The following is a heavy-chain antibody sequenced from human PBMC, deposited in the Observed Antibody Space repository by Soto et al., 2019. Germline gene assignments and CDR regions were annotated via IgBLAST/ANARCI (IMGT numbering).Heavy chain of an antibody. CDR2: IKGDGSDP. CDR1: GFTLNNYY. J-gene: IGHJ4*02. V-gene: IGHV3-7*03. Sequence: GGSLRLSCAASGFTLNNYYLSWVRQAPGKGLEWVGNIKGDGSDPHYVDSVKGRFTISRDNAENSIYLQMNSLKAEDTAMYYCARDPVTADWGQGTLVTVSS. CDR3: ARDPVTAD.